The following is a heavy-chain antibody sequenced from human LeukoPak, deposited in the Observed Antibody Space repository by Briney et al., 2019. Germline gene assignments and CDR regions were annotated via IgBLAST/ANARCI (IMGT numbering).Heavy chain of an antibody. CDR1: GFTFSSYA. Sequence: GGSLRLSSAASGFTFSSYAMSWVRQAQGKGLEWVSAISGSGGSTYYADSVKGRFTISRDNSKNTLCLQMNSLRAEDTAVYYCAKGALLVVPAAISYWGQGTLVTVSS. D-gene: IGHD2-2*01. CDR3: AKGALLVVPAAISY. V-gene: IGHV3-23*01. CDR2: ISGSGGST. J-gene: IGHJ4*02.